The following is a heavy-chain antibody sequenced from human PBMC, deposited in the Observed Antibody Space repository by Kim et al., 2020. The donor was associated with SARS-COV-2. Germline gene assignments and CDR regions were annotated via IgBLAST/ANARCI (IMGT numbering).Heavy chain of an antibody. CDR3: ARDTNSSGWYTYYYGMDV. CDR2: IWYDGSNK. V-gene: IGHV3-33*01. D-gene: IGHD6-19*01. Sequence: GGSLRLSCAASGFTFSSYGMHWVRQAPGKGLEWVAVIWYDGSNKYYADSVKGRFTISRDNSKNTLYLQMNSLRAEDTAVYYCARDTNSSGWYTYYYGMDVWGQGTTVTVSS. J-gene: IGHJ6*02. CDR1: GFTFSSYG.